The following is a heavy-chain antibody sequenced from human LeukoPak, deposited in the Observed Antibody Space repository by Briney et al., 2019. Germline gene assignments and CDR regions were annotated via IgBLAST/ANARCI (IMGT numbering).Heavy chain of an antibody. Sequence: EASVKVSCKASGYTFTGYYMHWVRQAPGQGLEWLGIINPRGGSTTYAQNFQGRVTMTRDTSTSTLYMELSSLRSEDSAVYYCARKSMYSYDSSGYYFDYWGQGTLVTVSSGAVVMIAWWDSVPLQGTRSQCDNWFDPWGQGALVTVSS. CDR3: ARKSMYSYDSSGYYFDYWGQGTLVTVSSGAVVMIAWWDSVPLQGTRSQCDNWFDP. J-gene: IGHJ5*02. CDR2: INPRGGST. D-gene: IGHD3-22*01. V-gene: IGHV1-46*01. CDR1: GYTFTGYY.